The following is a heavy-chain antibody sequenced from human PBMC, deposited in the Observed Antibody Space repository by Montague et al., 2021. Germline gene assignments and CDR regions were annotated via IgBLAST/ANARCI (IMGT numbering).Heavy chain of an antibody. CDR3: ARFFSSWYVGWFDP. CDR2: IYYSGNS. D-gene: IGHD6-13*01. Sequence: SETLSLTCTVSGASITSNIYYWGWTRQSPGKGLEWIGSIYYSGNSFYQPSLKSRITMAVDTSKNQFSLKLSSVTAADTAIYYCARFFSSWYVGWFDPWGQGTLVTVSS. CDR1: GASITSNIYY. V-gene: IGHV4-39*01. J-gene: IGHJ5*02.